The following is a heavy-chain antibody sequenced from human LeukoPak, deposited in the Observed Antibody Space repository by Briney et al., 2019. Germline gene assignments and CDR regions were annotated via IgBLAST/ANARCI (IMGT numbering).Heavy chain of an antibody. CDR2: INPNSGGT. CDR1: GYTFTSYG. CDR3: ARDRSNCNKITRDAFDI. Sequence: KPGASVKVSCKASGYTFTSYGISWVRQAPGQGLEWMGWINPNSGGTNYAQKFQGRVTMTRDTSISTAYMELSRLRSDDTAVYYCARDRSNCNKITRDAFDIWGQGTMVTVSS. D-gene: IGHD1/OR15-1a*01. J-gene: IGHJ3*02. V-gene: IGHV1-2*02.